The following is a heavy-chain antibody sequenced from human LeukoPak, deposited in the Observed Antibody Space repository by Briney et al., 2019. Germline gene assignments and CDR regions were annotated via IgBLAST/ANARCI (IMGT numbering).Heavy chain of an antibody. J-gene: IGHJ4*02. V-gene: IGHV3-9*01. Sequence: PGRSLRLSCAASGFTFDDYAMHWVRQAPGKGLEWVSGISWNSGSIGYADSVKGRFTTSRDNAKNSLYLQMNSLRAEDTALYYCAKGSRGYCSSTSCYATMYYFDYWGQGTLVTVSS. CDR2: ISWNSGSI. CDR1: GFTFDDYA. D-gene: IGHD2-2*01. CDR3: AKGSRGYCSSTSCYATMYYFDY.